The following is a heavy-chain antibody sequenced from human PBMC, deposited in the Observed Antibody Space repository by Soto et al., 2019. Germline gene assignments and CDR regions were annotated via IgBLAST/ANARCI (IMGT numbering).Heavy chain of an antibody. Sequence: SETLSLTCTVSGGSISSSDYYWSWIRQPPGKGLEWIGYIYYSGSTYYNPSLRSRVTISVDPSTLHFSLKLSSVTASDTAVYYCARCKGEYCSGGSCYWFDPWGQGTLVTVSS. J-gene: IGHJ5*02. CDR1: GGSISSSDYY. V-gene: IGHV4-30-4*01. CDR3: ARCKGEYCSGGSCYWFDP. D-gene: IGHD2-15*01. CDR2: IYYSGST.